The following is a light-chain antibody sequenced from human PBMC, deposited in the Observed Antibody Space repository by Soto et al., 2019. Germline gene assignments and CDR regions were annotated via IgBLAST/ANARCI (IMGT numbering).Light chain of an antibody. V-gene: IGKV3-11*01. CDR3: QQRSNWPWT. CDR1: QSVSSY. J-gene: IGKJ2*02. CDR2: DAS. Sequence: EIVLTQSPATLSLSPGERATLSCRASQSVSSYLAWYQQKPGQAPRLLIYDASNRATGIPARFSGSGSGTDFPLTISRLEREDFAVYYCQQRSNWPWTFGQGTKLEIK.